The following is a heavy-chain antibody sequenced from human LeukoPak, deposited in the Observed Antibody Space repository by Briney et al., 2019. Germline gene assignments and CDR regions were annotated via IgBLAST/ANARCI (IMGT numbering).Heavy chain of an antibody. CDR3: AKDSLRERIVGSTTRGVNDY. J-gene: IGHJ4*02. CDR2: IYSGGNT. Sequence: PGGSLRLSCAASGFTASRNYMSWVRQAPGKGLEWVSVIYSGGNTYYADSVKGRFTISRDNSKNTLYLQMNSLRGEDTAVYYCAKDSLRERIVGSTTRGVNDYWGQGTLVTVSS. CDR1: GFTASRNY. D-gene: IGHD1-26*01. V-gene: IGHV3-66*02.